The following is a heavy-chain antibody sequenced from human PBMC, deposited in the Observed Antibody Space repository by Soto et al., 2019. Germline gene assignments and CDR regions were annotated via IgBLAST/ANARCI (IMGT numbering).Heavy chain of an antibody. V-gene: IGHV1-3*01. CDR2: INAGNGDT. D-gene: IGHD3-22*01. CDR3: ARDWTHYDSSGPGDY. Sequence: ASVKVSCKASEYTFTSYPMHWVRQAPGQGLEWMGWINAGNGDTKYSQKFQGRVTITRDTSANTAYMELSSLRSEDTAVFYCARDWTHYDSSGPGDYWGQGTLVTVSS. CDR1: EYTFTSYP. J-gene: IGHJ4*02.